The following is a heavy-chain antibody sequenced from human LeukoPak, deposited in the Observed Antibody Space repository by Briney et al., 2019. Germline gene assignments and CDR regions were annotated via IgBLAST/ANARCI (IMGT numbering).Heavy chain of an antibody. J-gene: IGHJ3*01. CDR2: INHSGST. CDR3: ARVVNWGSPDAFDV. D-gene: IGHD7-27*01. V-gene: IGHV4-34*01. Sequence: SETLSLTCAVYGGSFSGYYWSWIRQPPGKGLEWIGKINHSGSTNYNPSLKSRVTISVDTSKNQFSLKLTSVTAADTAVYYCARVVNWGSPDAFDVWGQGTMITVSS. CDR1: GGSFSGYY.